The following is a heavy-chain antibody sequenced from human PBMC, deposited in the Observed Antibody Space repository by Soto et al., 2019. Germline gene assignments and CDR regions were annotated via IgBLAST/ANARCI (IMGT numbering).Heavy chain of an antibody. CDR2: IYYSGST. D-gene: IGHD3-10*01. Sequence: SATLSLTSPVSDGSISSGGYYWSWIRQHPGKGLEWIGYIYYSGSTYYNPSLKSRVTISVDTSKNQFSLKLSSVTAADTAVYYCARVMGPYYFDYWGQGTLVTLS. CDR3: ARVMGPYYFDY. CDR1: DGSISSGGYY. V-gene: IGHV4-31*02. J-gene: IGHJ4*02.